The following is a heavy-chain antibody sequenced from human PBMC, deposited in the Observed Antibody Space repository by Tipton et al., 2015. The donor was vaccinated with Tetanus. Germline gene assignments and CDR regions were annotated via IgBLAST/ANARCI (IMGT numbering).Heavy chain of an antibody. D-gene: IGHD2-15*01. CDR3: ARGPSVAYCSGGSCPVWFDP. V-gene: IGHV4-59*01. CDR2: IYYSGST. Sequence: TLSLTCTVSGGSISSYYWSWIRQPPGKGLEWIGYIYYSGSTNYNPSLKSRVTISVDTSKNQFSLKLGSVTAADTAVYYCARGPSVAYCSGGSCPVWFDPWGQGTLVTVSS. CDR1: GGSISSYY. J-gene: IGHJ5*02.